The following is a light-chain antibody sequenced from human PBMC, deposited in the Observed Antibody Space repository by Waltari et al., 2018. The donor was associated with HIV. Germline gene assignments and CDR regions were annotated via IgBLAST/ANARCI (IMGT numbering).Light chain of an antibody. CDR1: QSVRSN. Sequence: EIVMTQSPATLSVSPGERATLSCRASQSVRSNLAWYQQKPGQAPRLLIYGASTSATGIPARFSGSGSGTEFTLTISSLQSEDFAVYYCQQYNNWPPTFGQGTQLEIK. V-gene: IGKV3-15*01. J-gene: IGKJ2*01. CDR3: QQYNNWPPT. CDR2: GAS.